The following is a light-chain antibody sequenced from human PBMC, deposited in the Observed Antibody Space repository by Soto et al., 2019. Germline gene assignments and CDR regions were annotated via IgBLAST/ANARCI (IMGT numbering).Light chain of an antibody. V-gene: IGKV3-15*01. CDR1: QSISRT. J-gene: IGKJ1*01. CDR2: GAS. Sequence: EILMTQSPATLSVSPGEGLTLACRASQSISRTLAWYQRRPGQAPRLLIYGASSRATGVPARFSGSGSGTEFTLIISSLRSEDSAVYYCQQYNSWLWTFGQGTKVDI. CDR3: QQYNSWLWT.